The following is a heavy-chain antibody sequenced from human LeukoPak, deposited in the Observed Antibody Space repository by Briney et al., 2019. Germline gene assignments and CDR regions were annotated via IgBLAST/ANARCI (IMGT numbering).Heavy chain of an antibody. D-gene: IGHD6-13*01. CDR1: GYTFTGYY. J-gene: IGHJ6*02. CDR3: ARGAGTFSGYYYYGMDV. V-gene: IGHV1-2*04. Sequence: ASVKVSCKASGYTFTGYYMHRVRQAPGQGLEWMGWINPNSGGTNYAQKFQGWVTMTRDTSISTAYMELSRLRSDDTAVYYCARGAGTFSGYYYYGMDVWGQGTTVTVSS. CDR2: INPNSGGT.